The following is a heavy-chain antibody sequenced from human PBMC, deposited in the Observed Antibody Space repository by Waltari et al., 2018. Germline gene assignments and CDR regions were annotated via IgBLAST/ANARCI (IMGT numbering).Heavy chain of an antibody. J-gene: IGHJ5*02. CDR3: ARARGWGPDNAFDP. CDR2: SNRNSGKT. D-gene: IGHD6-19*01. Sequence: QVQLVQSGAEVKKPGASVKVSCKASGYTFTGYYMHWVRQAPGQGLEWLGRSNRNSGKTNSSRTYQGRVPMTRDTTAREAYKELCSLRSEATAVYYWARARGWGPDNAFDPWGQGTLVTVSS. V-gene: IGHV1-2*06. CDR1: GYTFTGYY.